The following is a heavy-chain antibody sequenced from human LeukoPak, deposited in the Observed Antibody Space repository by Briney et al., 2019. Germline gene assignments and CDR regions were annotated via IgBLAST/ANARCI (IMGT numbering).Heavy chain of an antibody. Sequence: GGSLRLSCVASGFTFSSYAMNWVRQAPGKGLEWVSLISGSGGNTYYADSVKGRFTISRDNSKNTLYLQMNSLRAEDTALYSCFGGSGYNSDYWGQGTLVTVSP. V-gene: IGHV3-23*01. J-gene: IGHJ4*02. D-gene: IGHD3-22*01. CDR1: GFTFSSYA. CDR2: ISGSGGNT. CDR3: FGGSGYNSDY.